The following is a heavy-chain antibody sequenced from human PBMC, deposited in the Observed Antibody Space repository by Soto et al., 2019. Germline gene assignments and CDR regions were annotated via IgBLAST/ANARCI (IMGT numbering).Heavy chain of an antibody. Sequence: SQRRSRPWSVYGTCLSNNYCNWLRKPPGKCGDWIGEINHSGKTNDMPFLMSRVNISIDTSKNQLSLNLRSVSAADTAVYYRARGRGECDGWGQGTQV. CDR2: INHSGKT. CDR3: ARGRGECDG. CDR1: GTCLSNNY. V-gene: IGHV4-34*01. J-gene: IGHJ4*02. D-gene: IGHD2-21*01.